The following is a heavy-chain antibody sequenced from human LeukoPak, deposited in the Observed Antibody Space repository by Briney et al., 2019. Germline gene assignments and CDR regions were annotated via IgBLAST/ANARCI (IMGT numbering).Heavy chain of an antibody. V-gene: IGHV3-9*01. Sequence: GRSLRLSCAAAGFIFDNYAMPWVRQAPGKGLEWVSRISWNTGNKDYADSVKGRFTISRDNDKNSLFLQMDSLRPEDTALYYCVKGTTFDAFDMWGQGTMVIVFS. CDR3: VKGTTFDAFDM. CDR2: ISWNTGNK. J-gene: IGHJ3*02. D-gene: IGHD3-16*01. CDR1: GFIFDNYA.